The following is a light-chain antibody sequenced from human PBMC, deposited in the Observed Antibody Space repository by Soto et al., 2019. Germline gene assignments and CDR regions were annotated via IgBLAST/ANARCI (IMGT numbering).Light chain of an antibody. Sequence: AVQLTQSPSSLSASVGDRVTITCRASQGIRTDLGWYQQKPGKAPKVLIFGASTLQSGVPSRFSGSGSGTDFILTISSHQPADFATYYCLQDYRYPRTFGQGTKVEIK. CDR1: QGIRTD. CDR3: LQDYRYPRT. J-gene: IGKJ1*01. CDR2: GAS. V-gene: IGKV1-6*01.